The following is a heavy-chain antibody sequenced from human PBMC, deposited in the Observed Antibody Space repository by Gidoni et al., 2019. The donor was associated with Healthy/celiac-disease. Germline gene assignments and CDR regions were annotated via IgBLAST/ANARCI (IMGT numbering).Heavy chain of an antibody. D-gene: IGHD1-26*01. CDR3: ARTTEELQFDY. CDR2: IYYSGST. J-gene: IGHJ4*02. V-gene: IGHV4-59*01. CDR1: GGSISSYY. Sequence: QVQLQESGPGLVKPSATLSLTCTVSGGSISSYYWSWIRQPPGKGLEWIGYIYYSGSTNYNPSLKSRVTISVDTSKNQFSLKLSSVTAADTAVYYCARTTEELQFDYWGQGTLVTVSS.